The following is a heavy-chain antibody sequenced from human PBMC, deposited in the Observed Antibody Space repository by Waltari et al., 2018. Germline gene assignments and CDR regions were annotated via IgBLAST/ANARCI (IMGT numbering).Heavy chain of an antibody. V-gene: IGHV1-69*01. CDR2: IIPIFGTA. J-gene: IGHJ5*02. Sequence: QAPGQGLEWMGGIIPIFGTANYAQKFQGRVTITADESTSTAYMELSSLRSEDTAVYYCARDVDTANWFDPWGQGTLVTVSS. D-gene: IGHD5-18*01. CDR3: ARDVDTANWFDP.